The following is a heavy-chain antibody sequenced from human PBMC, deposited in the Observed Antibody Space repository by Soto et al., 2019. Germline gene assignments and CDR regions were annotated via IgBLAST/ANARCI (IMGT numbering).Heavy chain of an antibody. CDR2: ISGSGGST. Sequence: EVQLLESGGGLVQPGGSLRLSCAASGFTFSSYAMSWVRQAPGKGLEWVSAISGSGGSTYYADSVKGRYTISRDNSKNQLYLQMNGLRAEEQAVYYCAKDVTPDYGYWGQGTLVTVSS. CDR3: AKDVTPDYGY. J-gene: IGHJ4*02. V-gene: IGHV3-23*01. D-gene: IGHD4-17*01. CDR1: GFTFSSYA.